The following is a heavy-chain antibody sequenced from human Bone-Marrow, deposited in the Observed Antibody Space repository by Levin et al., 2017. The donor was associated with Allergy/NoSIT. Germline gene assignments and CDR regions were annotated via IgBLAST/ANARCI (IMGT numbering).Heavy chain of an antibody. D-gene: IGHD3-16*01. V-gene: IGHV3-7*01. Sequence: GGSLRLSCAASGFTFRSWWMSWGRQAPGKGLEWVANINEDGSEQYYVDSVKGRFTISRDNAKNSLYLHMNSLRAEDTAVYHCARGGGRQDYKSDYWGQGTLVTVSS. CDR3: ARGGGRQDYKSDY. CDR1: GFTFRSWW. CDR2: INEDGSEQ. J-gene: IGHJ4*02.